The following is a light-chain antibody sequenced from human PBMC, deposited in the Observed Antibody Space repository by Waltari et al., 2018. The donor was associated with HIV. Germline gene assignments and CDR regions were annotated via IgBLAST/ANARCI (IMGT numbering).Light chain of an antibody. Sequence: QSALTQPASVSGSPGQSITISCTGTSSDVGGYNYVSCYQQHPGKAPKRMIYEVSNRPSGVSNRFSGSKSGNTASLTISGLQAEDEADYYCSSYTSSNTLVVFGGGTKLTVL. CDR3: SSYTSSNTLVV. J-gene: IGLJ2*01. CDR2: EVS. CDR1: SSDVGGYNY. V-gene: IGLV2-14*01.